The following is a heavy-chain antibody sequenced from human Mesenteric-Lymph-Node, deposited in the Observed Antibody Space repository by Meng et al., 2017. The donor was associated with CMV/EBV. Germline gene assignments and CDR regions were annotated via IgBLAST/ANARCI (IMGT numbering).Heavy chain of an antibody. J-gene: IGHJ6*02. D-gene: IGHD2-15*01. Sequence: GGSLRPSCAASGFTFSAYWMDWVRQVSGKGLVWVSRIHPDGSSVSYADSVEGRFTISRDNAKNTLYLQMSSLRAEDTAVYYCARGRGGLGLDLWGQGTTVTVSS. CDR1: GFTFSAYW. CDR2: IHPDGSSV. V-gene: IGHV3-74*01. CDR3: ARGRGGLGLDL.